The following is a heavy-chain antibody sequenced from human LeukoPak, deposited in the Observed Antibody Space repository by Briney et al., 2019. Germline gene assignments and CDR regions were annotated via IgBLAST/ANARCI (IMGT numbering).Heavy chain of an antibody. V-gene: IGHV3-30*02. CDR2: IRYDGSNK. CDR1: GFTFSSYG. J-gene: IGHJ4*02. CDR3: ATLQPSGYSSSWDFDY. D-gene: IGHD6-13*01. Sequence: GGSLRLSCAASGFTFSSYGMHWVRQAPGKGLEWVAFIRYDGSNKYYADSVKGRFTISRDNSKNTLYLQMNSLRAEDTAVYYCATLQPSGYSSSWDFDYWGQGTLVTVSS.